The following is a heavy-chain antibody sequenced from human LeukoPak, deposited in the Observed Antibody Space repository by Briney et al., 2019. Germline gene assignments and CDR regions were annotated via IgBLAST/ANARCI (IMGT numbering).Heavy chain of an antibody. J-gene: IGHJ4*02. D-gene: IGHD2/OR15-2a*01. CDR2: ISSDSSDI. Sequence: GGSLRLSCAASGFNFRVYNMNWVRQAPGKGLEWIAYISSDSSDIFYADSVKGRFTISRDNAKNSLYLQMKSLRADDTAIYYCAKGNIFDSWGQGTLVTVSS. CDR1: GFNFRVYN. CDR3: AKGNIFDS. V-gene: IGHV3-48*01.